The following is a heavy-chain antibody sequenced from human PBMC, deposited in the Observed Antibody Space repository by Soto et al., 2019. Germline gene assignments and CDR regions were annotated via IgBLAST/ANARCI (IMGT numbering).Heavy chain of an antibody. Sequence: QVQLVQSGAEVKKPGSSVKVSCKASGGTFSSYAISWVRQAPGQGLEWMGGIIPILGTANYAQMFKGRVTITADESTSTASMELSSLRSEDTAVYYCARGRGYSGYASDYWGQGTLVTVSS. CDR1: GGTFSSYA. D-gene: IGHD5-12*01. CDR3: ARGRGYSGYASDY. V-gene: IGHV1-69*01. J-gene: IGHJ4*02. CDR2: IIPILGTA.